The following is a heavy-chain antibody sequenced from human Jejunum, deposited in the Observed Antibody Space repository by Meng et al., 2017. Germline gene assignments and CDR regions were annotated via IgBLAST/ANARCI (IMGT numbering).Heavy chain of an antibody. V-gene: IGHV3-23*01. CDR3: ANAYYYSSSGYVINDY. D-gene: IGHD3-22*01. CDR1: GFSFGDYA. CDR2: IWSNSGRS. Sequence: GGPLRLSCAASGFSFGDYAMSWVRQAPGKGLEWISAIWSNSGRSYYADSVKGRFTISRDNSKKILYLQMNSLRAEDTAVYYCANAYYYSSSGYVINDYWGQGTLVTVSS. J-gene: IGHJ4*02.